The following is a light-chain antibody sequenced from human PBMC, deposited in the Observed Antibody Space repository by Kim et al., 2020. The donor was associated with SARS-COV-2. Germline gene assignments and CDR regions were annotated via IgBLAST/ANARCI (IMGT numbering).Light chain of an antibody. CDR3: SSYSSSSRYV. J-gene: IGLJ1*01. CDR2: DVS. Sequence: QSALTQPASVSGSPGQSITISCTGTSSDVGGYNYVSWYQQDPGKAPKLMIYDVSKRPSGVSNHFSGSKSGNTASLTISGLQAEDEADYYFSSYSSSSRYVFGTGTKVTVL. CDR1: SSDVGGYNY. V-gene: IGLV2-14*01.